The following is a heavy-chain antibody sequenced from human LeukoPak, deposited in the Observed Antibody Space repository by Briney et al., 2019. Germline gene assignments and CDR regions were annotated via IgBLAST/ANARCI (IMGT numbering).Heavy chain of an antibody. V-gene: IGHV3-7*03. CDR2: IKEDGSET. Sequence: PGGSLRLSCAASGFTFSNYWMSWVRQAPGKGPEWMGDIKEDGSETYYVDSVKGRFTISRDNAQNSLYLHMHSLRVEDTAVYYCARDPHVSNFDYWGQGTLVTVSS. CDR3: ARDPHVSNFDY. CDR1: GFTFSNYW. D-gene: IGHD5/OR15-5a*01. J-gene: IGHJ4*02.